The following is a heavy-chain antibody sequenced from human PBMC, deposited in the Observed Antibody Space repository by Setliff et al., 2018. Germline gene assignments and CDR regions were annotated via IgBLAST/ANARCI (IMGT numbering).Heavy chain of an antibody. D-gene: IGHD5-12*01. CDR3: AREGVDSRSSTDYRYYMDV. V-gene: IGHV1-69*05. CDR2: TIPMVGTT. CDR1: GGTFSSYG. J-gene: IGHJ6*03. Sequence: SVKVSCKASGGTFSSYGITWVRQAPGQGLEWMGGTIPMVGTTNYAQKFQGRVTIITDASTSTSYMALSSLTSADTAVYYCAREGVDSRSSTDYRYYMDVWGKGTTVTVSS.